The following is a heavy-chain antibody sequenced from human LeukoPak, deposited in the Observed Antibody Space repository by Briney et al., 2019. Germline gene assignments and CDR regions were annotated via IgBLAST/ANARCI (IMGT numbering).Heavy chain of an antibody. CDR3: ATSYYYDSSGYYYFDY. V-gene: IGHV1-24*01. CDR1: GYTLTELS. Sequence: ASVKVSCKVSGYTLTELSMRWVRQAPGKGLEWMGGFDPEDGETIYAQKFQGRVTMTEDTSTDTAYMELSSLRSEDTAVYYCATSYYYDSSGYYYFDYWGQGTLVTVSS. CDR2: FDPEDGET. J-gene: IGHJ4*02. D-gene: IGHD3-22*01.